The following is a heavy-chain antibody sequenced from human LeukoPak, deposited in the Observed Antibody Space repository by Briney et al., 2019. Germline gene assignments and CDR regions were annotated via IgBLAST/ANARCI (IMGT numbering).Heavy chain of an antibody. D-gene: IGHD1-14*01. CDR2: MSSNSGNT. V-gene: IGHV1-8*02. Sequence: ASVKVSCKASGYTFTSYGISWVRQATGQGLEWMGWMSSNSGNTGYARNFQGRVTMTRDTSINTAYMELSSLTSEDTAVYYCAKNAPNTGKFDIWGQGTMVTVSS. CDR1: GYTFTSYG. J-gene: IGHJ3*02. CDR3: AKNAPNTGKFDI.